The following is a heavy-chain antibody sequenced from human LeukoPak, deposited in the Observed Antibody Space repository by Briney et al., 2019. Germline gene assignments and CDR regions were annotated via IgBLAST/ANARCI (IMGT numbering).Heavy chain of an antibody. CDR3: ARDTYCSSTSCFPNYMDV. CDR2: ISAYYDST. D-gene: IGHD2-2*01. CDR1: GYTFTSYG. Sequence: GASVKVSCKASGYTFTSYGISWVRQAPGQGLEWMGWISAYYDSTKYAQKLQDRVTMTTDTSTSIAYMELRSLRSDDTAVYYCARDTYCSSTSCFPNYMDVWGAGTTVTVSS. J-gene: IGHJ6*03. V-gene: IGHV1-18*01.